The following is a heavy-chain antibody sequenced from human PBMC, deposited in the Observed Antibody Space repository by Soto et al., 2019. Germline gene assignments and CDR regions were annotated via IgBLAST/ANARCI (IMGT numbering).Heavy chain of an antibody. D-gene: IGHD3-22*01. CDR3: ARVLGRYYYDSSGYPLQH. J-gene: IGHJ1*01. Sequence: GWISAYNGNTNYAQKLQGRVTMTTDTSTSTAYMELRSLRSDDTAVYYCARVLGRYYYDSSGYPLQHWGQGTLVTVSS. V-gene: IGHV1-18*01. CDR2: ISAYNGNT.